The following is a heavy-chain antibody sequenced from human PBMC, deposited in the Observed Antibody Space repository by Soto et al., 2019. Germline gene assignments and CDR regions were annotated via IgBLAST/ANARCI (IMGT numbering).Heavy chain of an antibody. CDR2: INHSGST. D-gene: IGHD2-8*01. J-gene: IGHJ4*02. V-gene: IGHV4-34*01. CDR3: ARGSTITLQGSIVLMVYAIVFDY. Sequence: SETLSLTCAVYGGSFSGYYWSWIRQPPGKGLDWNGEINHSGSTNYNPSLKSRVTISVDTSKNQFSLKLSSVTAADTAVYYCARGSTITLQGSIVLMVYAIVFDYWGQGTLVTVSS. CDR1: GGSFSGYY.